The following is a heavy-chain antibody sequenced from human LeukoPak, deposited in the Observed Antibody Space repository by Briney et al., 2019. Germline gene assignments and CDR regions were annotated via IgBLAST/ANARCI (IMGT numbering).Heavy chain of an antibody. CDR3: ARAGQCGGDCYSLDY. J-gene: IGHJ4*02. CDR2: MYYSGST. Sequence: KPSETLSLTCTVSGGSINGYSWTWIRQPPGKGLEWIGYMYYSGSTNYNPSLKSRVIISVDTSKNQFSLKLRSVTAADTAVYYCARAGQCGGDCYSLDYWGQGTLVTVSS. D-gene: IGHD2-21*02. V-gene: IGHV4-59*01. CDR1: GGSINGYS.